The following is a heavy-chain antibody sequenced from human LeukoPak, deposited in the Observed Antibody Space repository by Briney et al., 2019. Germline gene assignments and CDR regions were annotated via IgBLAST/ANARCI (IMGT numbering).Heavy chain of an antibody. J-gene: IGHJ4*02. V-gene: IGHV3-74*01. CDR2: INSDGSTT. Sequence: GGSLRLSCSASGFTFSSYWMHWVRQAPGKGLVWVSRINSDGSTTSYADSVKGRFTISRDNAKNTLYLQMNSLRAEDTAVYYCAREGWYGGYYFDYWGQGTLVTVSS. D-gene: IGHD6-19*01. CDR3: AREGWYGGYYFDY. CDR1: GFTFSSYW.